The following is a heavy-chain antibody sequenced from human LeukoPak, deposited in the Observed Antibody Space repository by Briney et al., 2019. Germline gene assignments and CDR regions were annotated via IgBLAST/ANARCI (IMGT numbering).Heavy chain of an antibody. J-gene: IGHJ4*02. CDR2: VDQDGSEK. CDR3: AKAPVRTLLWFGELGTYYFDY. Sequence: GGSLRLSCAASGFIFNSYWMNWLRQAPGKGLEWVANVDQDGSEKYYVGSVKGRFTISRDNAKNSLYLQMNSLRAEDTAVYYCAKAPVRTLLWFGELGTYYFDYWGQGTLVTVSS. CDR1: GFIFNSYW. D-gene: IGHD3-10*01. V-gene: IGHV3-7*03.